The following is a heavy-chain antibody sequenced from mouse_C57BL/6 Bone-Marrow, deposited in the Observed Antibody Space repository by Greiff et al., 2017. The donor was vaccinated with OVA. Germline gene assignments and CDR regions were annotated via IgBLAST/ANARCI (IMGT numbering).Heavy chain of an antibody. CDR3: TRSLLYYYAMDY. CDR2: IDPETGGT. CDR1: GYTFTDYE. Sequence: VHLVESGAELVRPGASVTLSCKASGYTFTDYEMHWVKQTPVHGLEWIGAIDPETGGTAYNQKFKGKAILTADKSSSTAYMELRSLTSEDSAVYYCTRSLLYYYAMDYWGQGTAVTVSS. J-gene: IGHJ4*01. V-gene: IGHV1-15*01. D-gene: IGHD2-3*01.